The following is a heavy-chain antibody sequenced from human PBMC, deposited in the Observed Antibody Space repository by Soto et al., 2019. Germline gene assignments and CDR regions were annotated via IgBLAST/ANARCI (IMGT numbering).Heavy chain of an antibody. CDR3: FKEKRGYSYGEH. CDR1: GFTFSNYG. CDR2: ISYDGSDK. J-gene: IGHJ4*02. D-gene: IGHD5-18*01. Sequence: QVQLVESGGGVVQPGRSLRLSCAASGFTFSNYGMHWVRQAPGKGLEWVAVISYDGSDKHYLDSVKGRFTVSRDNSKNTLYLQMNSPRTEDTAVYYCFKEKRGYSYGEHWGQGTLVTVSS. V-gene: IGHV3-30*18.